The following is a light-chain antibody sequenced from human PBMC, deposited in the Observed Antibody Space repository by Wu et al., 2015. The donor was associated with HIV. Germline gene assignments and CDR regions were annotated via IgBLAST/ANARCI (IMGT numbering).Light chain of an antibody. V-gene: IGKV3-20*01. CDR1: QSVTSNF. J-gene: IGKJ4*01. Sequence: EIVMTQSPATLSVSPGERATLSCRASQSVTSNFLAWYQQKPGQAPRLLIYGASSRATGISDRFSGTGSGTDFTLTISRLEPEDFTVYYCQHYDNSPQVTFGGGTKVEIK. CDR2: GAS. CDR3: QHYDNSPQVT.